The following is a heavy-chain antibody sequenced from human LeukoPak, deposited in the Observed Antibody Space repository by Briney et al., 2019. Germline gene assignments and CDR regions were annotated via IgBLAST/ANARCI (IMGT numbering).Heavy chain of an antibody. V-gene: IGHV3-30*03. D-gene: IGHD5-12*01. CDR2: ISYDGSNK. J-gene: IGHJ4*02. CDR3: ARVAYSAYDYPTLLPPFDY. CDR1: GFTFSNYG. Sequence: PGGSLRLSCAASGFTFSNYGIHWVRRAPGKGLEWVAVISYDGSNKYYADSVKGRFTISRDNAKNSLYLQMNSLRAEDTALYSCARVAYSAYDYPTLLPPFDYWGQGTLVTVSS.